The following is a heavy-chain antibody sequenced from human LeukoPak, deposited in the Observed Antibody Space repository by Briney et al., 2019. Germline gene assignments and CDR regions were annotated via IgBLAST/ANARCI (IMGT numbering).Heavy chain of an antibody. V-gene: IGHV3-21*01. Sequence: PGGSPRLSCAASGFTFSSYSMNWVRQAPGKGLEWVSSISSSSSYIYYADSVKGRFTISRDNAKNSLYLQMNSLRAEDTAVYYCARDFTMVRGVILNWFDPWGQGTLVTVSS. J-gene: IGHJ5*02. CDR1: GFTFSSYS. D-gene: IGHD3-10*01. CDR3: ARDFTMVRGVILNWFDP. CDR2: ISSSSSYI.